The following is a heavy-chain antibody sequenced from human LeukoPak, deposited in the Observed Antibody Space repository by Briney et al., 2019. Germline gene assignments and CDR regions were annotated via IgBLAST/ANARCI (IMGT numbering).Heavy chain of an antibody. V-gene: IGHV3-33*01. J-gene: IGHJ4*02. CDR1: GFTFSSYG. CDR2: IWSDGVNK. Sequence: GGSLRLSCAASGFTFSSYGMHWVRQAPGKGLEWVAIIWSDGVNKYYGDSVKGRFTISRDDAKNSLYLQMNSLRAEDTAVYYCARARYSSSSGCDSWGQGTLVTVSS. D-gene: IGHD6-6*01. CDR3: ARARYSSSSGCDS.